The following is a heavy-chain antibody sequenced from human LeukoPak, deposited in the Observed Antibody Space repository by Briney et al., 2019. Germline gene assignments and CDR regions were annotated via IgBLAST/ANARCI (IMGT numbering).Heavy chain of an antibody. J-gene: IGHJ4*02. CDR1: GYTFTGYY. Sequence: ASVKVSCKASGYTFTGYYMHWVRQAPGQGLEWMGRINPNSGGTNYAQKFQGRVTMTRDTSISTAYMELSRLRSDDTAVYYCARLDACSSGSFDYWGQGTLVTVSS. V-gene: IGHV1-2*06. D-gene: IGHD6-19*01. CDR2: INPNSGGT. CDR3: ARLDACSSGSFDY.